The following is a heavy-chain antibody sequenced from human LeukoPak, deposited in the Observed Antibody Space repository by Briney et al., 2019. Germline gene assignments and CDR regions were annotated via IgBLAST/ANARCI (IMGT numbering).Heavy chain of an antibody. J-gene: IGHJ4*02. D-gene: IGHD4-17*01. Sequence: GGSLRLSCAASGFTFSSYDMHWVRQATGKGLEWVSAIGTAGDTYYADSVKGRFTISRDNSKNTLYLQMNSLRAEDTAVYYCAKDSDHGDYFDYWGQGTLVTVSS. V-gene: IGHV3-13*01. CDR2: IGTAGDT. CDR3: AKDSDHGDYFDY. CDR1: GFTFSSYD.